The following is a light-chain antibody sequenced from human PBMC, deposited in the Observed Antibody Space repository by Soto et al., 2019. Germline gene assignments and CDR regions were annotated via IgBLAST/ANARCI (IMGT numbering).Light chain of an antibody. V-gene: IGKV1-9*01. CDR3: QQLNNFVT. CDR1: QTASSY. J-gene: IGKJ3*01. CDR2: DAS. Sequence: DIQLTQSPSFLSASVGDRVTITCRARQTASSYLVWYQQKPGKAPKVLITDASTLQSGVPSRISGSGFGTEFTLTIRGLQPEDVATYYCQQLNNFVTFGPGTKVNI.